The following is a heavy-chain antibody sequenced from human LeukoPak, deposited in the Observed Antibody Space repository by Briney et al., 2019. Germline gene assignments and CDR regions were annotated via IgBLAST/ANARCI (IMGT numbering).Heavy chain of an antibody. CDR3: ARDWYEGYYDSSGYYLDY. V-gene: IGHV1-46*01. CDR2: INPSGGST. D-gene: IGHD3-22*01. Sequence: ASVKVSCKASGYTFTDYYMYWVRQAPGQGLEWMGIINPSGGSTSYAQKFQGRVTMTRDTSTSTVYMELSSLRSEDTAVYYCARDWYEGYYDSSGYYLDYWGQGTLVTVSS. CDR1: GYTFTDYY. J-gene: IGHJ4*02.